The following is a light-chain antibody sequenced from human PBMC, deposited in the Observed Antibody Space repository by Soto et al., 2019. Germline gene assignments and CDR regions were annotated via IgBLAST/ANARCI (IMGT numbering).Light chain of an antibody. J-gene: IGKJ5*01. V-gene: IGKV3-11*01. CDR2: DAS. CDR3: QQRRNWPPRTIT. Sequence: EIVLTQSPATLSLSPGERATLSCRASQSVSSYLAWYQQKPGQAPRLLIYDASNRATGIPARFSGSGSGTDCTLTISILEPEDFAVYYCQQRRNWPPRTITFGQGTRLEIK. CDR1: QSVSSY.